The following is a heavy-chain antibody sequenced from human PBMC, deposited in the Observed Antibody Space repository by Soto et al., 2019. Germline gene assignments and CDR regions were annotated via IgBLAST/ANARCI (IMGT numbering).Heavy chain of an antibody. CDR2: IWSDGNNK. Sequence: QVQLVESGGGMVQPGGSLRLSCAASGFTFNTYGFHWVRQAPGKGLEWVAVIWSDGNNKYYADSVRGRFTISRDSSKNTLYLQMNSLRVEDTAVYYCARIQLDTIMALDYWGQGTLVTVSS. D-gene: IGHD1-1*01. CDR1: GFTFNTYG. CDR3: ARIQLDTIMALDY. V-gene: IGHV3-33*01. J-gene: IGHJ4*02.